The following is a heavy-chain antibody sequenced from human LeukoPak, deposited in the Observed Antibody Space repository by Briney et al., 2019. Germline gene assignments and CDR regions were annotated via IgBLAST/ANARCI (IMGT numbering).Heavy chain of an antibody. CDR1: GFTFSSYD. CDR3: KEVDY. J-gene: IGHJ4*02. Sequence: PGGSLRLSCAASGFTFSSYDMSWVRQAPGKGLEWVAFIRYDGSNKYYADSVKGRFTISRDNSKNTLYLQMNSLRVEDTAVYYCKEVDYWGQGTLVTVSS. CDR2: IRYDGSNK. V-gene: IGHV3-30*02.